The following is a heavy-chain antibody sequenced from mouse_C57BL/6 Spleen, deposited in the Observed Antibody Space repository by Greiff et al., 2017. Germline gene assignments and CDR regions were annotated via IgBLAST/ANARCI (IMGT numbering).Heavy chain of an antibody. V-gene: IGHV5-12*01. D-gene: IGHD2-4*01. CDR1: GFTFSDYY. J-gene: IGHJ4*01. Sequence: EVKVVESGGGLVQPGGSLKLSCAASGFTFSDYYMYWVRQTPEKRLEWVAYISNGGGSTYYPDTVKGRFTISRDNAKNTLYLQMSRLKSEDTAMYYCARRFYYDYDEGYAMDYWGQGTSVTVSS. CDR3: ARRFYYDYDEGYAMDY. CDR2: ISNGGGST.